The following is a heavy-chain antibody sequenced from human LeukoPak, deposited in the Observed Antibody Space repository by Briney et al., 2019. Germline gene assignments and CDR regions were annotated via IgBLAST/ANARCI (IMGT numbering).Heavy chain of an antibody. D-gene: IGHD2-15*01. CDR3: AKDRSSSGSCYNY. Sequence: GESLRLSCAASGFTFSDYYMSRIRQAPGKGLEWVSYISSSGSTIYYADSVKGRFTISRDNAKNSLYLQMNSLRAEDTAVYYCAKDRSSSGSCYNYWGQGTLVTVFS. J-gene: IGHJ4*02. V-gene: IGHV3-11*01. CDR2: ISSSGSTI. CDR1: GFTFSDYY.